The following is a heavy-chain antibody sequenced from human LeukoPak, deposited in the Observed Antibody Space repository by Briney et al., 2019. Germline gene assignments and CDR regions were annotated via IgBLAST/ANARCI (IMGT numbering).Heavy chain of an antibody. Sequence: ASVKVSCKASGGTFISYAISWVGQAPGQGLEWMGRIIPIFGTANYAQKFQGRVTITTDESTSTAYMELSSLRSEDTAVYYCAREVPELNNAFDIWGQGTMVTVSS. J-gene: IGHJ3*02. V-gene: IGHV1-69*05. CDR1: GGTFISYA. CDR3: AREVPELNNAFDI. CDR2: IIPIFGTA. D-gene: IGHD1-26*01.